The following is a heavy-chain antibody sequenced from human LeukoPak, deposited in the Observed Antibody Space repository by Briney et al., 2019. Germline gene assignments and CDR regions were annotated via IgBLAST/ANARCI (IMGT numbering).Heavy chain of an antibody. V-gene: IGHV3-53*01. CDR2: IYSGGST. CDR3: ARERYSGAFDI. J-gene: IGHJ3*02. CDR1: GFTVSSNY. Sequence: GGSLRLSCAASGFTVSSNYMSWVRQAPGKGLEWVSVIYSGGSTYYADSVKGRFTISRDNSKNTLYLQMNSLRAEDTAVYYCARERYSGAFDIWGQGTMVTVSS. D-gene: IGHD2-15*01.